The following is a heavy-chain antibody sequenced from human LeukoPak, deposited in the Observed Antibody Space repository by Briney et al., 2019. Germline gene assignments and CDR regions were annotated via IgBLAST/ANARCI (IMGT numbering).Heavy chain of an antibody. V-gene: IGHV1-69*04. D-gene: IGHD6-6*01. Sequence: ASVKVSCKASGGTFSSYAISWVRQAPGQGLEWMGRIIPILGIANYAQKFQGRVTITADKSTSTAYMELSSLRSEDTAVYYCARSAARPYNWFDPWGQGTLVTVSS. J-gene: IGHJ5*02. CDR2: IIPILGIA. CDR3: ARSAARPYNWFDP. CDR1: GGTFSSYA.